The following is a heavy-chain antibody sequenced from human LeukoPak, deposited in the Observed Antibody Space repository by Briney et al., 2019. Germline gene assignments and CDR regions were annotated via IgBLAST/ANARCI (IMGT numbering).Heavy chain of an antibody. CDR2: IRGSGGST. D-gene: IGHD3-10*01. CDR1: GFTFSSYG. Sequence: PGRSLRLSCAASGFTFSSYGMHWVRQAPGKGLEWVSAIRGSGGSTYYADSVKGRFTISRDNSKNTLYLQMNSLRAEDTAVYSCAKNGEVLSWFDPWGQGTLVTVSS. V-gene: IGHV3-23*01. J-gene: IGHJ5*02. CDR3: AKNGEVLSWFDP.